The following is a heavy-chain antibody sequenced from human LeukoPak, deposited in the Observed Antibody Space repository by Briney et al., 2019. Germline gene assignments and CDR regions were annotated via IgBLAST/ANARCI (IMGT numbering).Heavy chain of an antibody. CDR1: GFAFDEHG. D-gene: IGHD2-2*01. CDR3: ARAPITSPFYFDS. CDR2: INWSGGST. V-gene: IGHV3-20*04. Sequence: GGSLRLSCTASGFAFDEHGMSWVRQVPGKGLEWVSGINWSGGSTGYADPLRGRFTISRDNAKNSLYLQMDSLRVEDTALYYCARAPITSPFYFDSWGQETLVTVSS. J-gene: IGHJ4*02.